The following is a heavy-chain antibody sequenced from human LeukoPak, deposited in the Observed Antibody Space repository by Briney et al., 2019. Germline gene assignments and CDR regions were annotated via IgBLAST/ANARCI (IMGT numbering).Heavy chain of an antibody. CDR3: ARVVVDIVVVVAANDY. D-gene: IGHD2-15*01. CDR2: ISSSSSTI. Sequence: GGSLRLSCAASGFTFSSYSMNWVRQAPGKGLEWVSYISSSSSTIYYADSVKGRFTISRDNAKNSLYLQMNSLRDEDTAVYYCARVVVDIVVVVAANDYWGQGTLVTASS. CDR1: GFTFSSYS. J-gene: IGHJ4*02. V-gene: IGHV3-48*02.